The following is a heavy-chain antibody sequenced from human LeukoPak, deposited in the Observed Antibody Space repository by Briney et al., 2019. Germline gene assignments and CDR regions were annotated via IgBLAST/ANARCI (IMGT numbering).Heavy chain of an antibody. D-gene: IGHD1-26*01. CDR2: INSDGSST. V-gene: IGHV3-74*01. Sequence: GGSLRLSCAASGFTFSSNWMHWVRQPPGKGLVWVSRINSDGSSTNYADSVKGRFTISRDNSKNTLYLQMNSLRAEDTAVYYCAKKWAIDVWGKGTTVTISS. CDR3: AKKWAIDV. CDR1: GFTFSSNW. J-gene: IGHJ6*04.